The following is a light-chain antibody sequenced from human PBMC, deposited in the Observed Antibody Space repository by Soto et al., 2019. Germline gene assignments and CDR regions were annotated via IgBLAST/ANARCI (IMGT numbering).Light chain of an antibody. CDR1: QSVSTSS. Sequence: EIVLTQSPGTLSLSPGERATLSCRASQSVSTSSLAWYQQKPGQAPRLLIYGASNRATGIPDRVSASGSGADSTLSISRLEPEDFAMYYCPQYGSSPYTFGQGTKLAIK. CDR2: GAS. V-gene: IGKV3-20*01. J-gene: IGKJ2*01. CDR3: PQYGSSPYT.